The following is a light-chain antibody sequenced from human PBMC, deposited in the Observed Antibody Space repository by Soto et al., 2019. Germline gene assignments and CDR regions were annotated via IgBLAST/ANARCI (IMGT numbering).Light chain of an antibody. CDR2: GAS. J-gene: IGKJ1*01. Sequence: EIVLTQSPGTLSLSPGERATLSCMASQTITSNNLAWYQQKPGQAPRLLIYGASSRATGIPDRFSGSGSGTDFTLTISRLEPEDFAVYFCQQYSAPSWTFGQGTKVDIK. CDR3: QQYSAPSWT. CDR1: QTITSNN. V-gene: IGKV3-20*01.